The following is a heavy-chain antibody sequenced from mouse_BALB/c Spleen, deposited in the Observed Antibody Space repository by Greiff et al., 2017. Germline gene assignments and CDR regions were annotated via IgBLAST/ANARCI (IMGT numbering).Heavy chain of an antibody. D-gene: IGHD1-1*02. CDR3: ARTYGYDAMDY. J-gene: IGHJ4*01. CDR1: GYTFSSYW. V-gene: IGHV1-9*01. CDR2: ILPGSGST. Sequence: VQLKESGAELMKPGASVKISCKATGYTFSSYWIEWVKQRPGHGLEWIGEILPGSGSTNYNEKFKGKATFTADTSSNTAYMQLSSLTSEDSAVYYCARTYGYDAMDYWGQGTSVTVSS.